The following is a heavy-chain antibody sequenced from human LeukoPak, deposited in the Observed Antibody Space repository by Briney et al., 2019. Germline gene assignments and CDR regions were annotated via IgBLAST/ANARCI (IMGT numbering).Heavy chain of an antibody. CDR3: ARDASWTGYRFDY. V-gene: IGHV1-69*05. D-gene: IGHD3/OR15-3a*01. CDR2: IIPIFGTA. J-gene: IGHJ4*02. CDR1: GGTFSSYT. Sequence: GASVKVSCKSSGGTFSSYTISCVRQAPGQGLEWMGGIIPIFGTANYAQKFQGRVTITTDESTSTAYMALSSLRSEATALYYCARDASWTGYRFDYWGQGTLVTVSS.